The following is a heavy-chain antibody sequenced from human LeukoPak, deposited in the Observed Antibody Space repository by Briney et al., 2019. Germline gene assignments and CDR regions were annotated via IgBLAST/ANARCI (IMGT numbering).Heavy chain of an antibody. D-gene: IGHD6-6*01. Sequence: SETLSLTCAVYGGSFSGYYWSWIRQPPGKGLEWIGEINHSGSTNYNPSLKSRVTISVDTSKNQFSLKLSSVTAADTAVYYCASNIAARPYWGQGTLVTVSS. V-gene: IGHV4-34*01. CDR1: GGSFSGYY. CDR2: INHSGST. CDR3: ASNIAARPY. J-gene: IGHJ4*02.